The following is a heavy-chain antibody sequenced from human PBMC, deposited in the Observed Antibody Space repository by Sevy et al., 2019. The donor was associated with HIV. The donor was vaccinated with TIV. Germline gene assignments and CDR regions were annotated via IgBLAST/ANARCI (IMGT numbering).Heavy chain of an antibody. Sequence: GGSLRLSCAASGCTISKYWKGWVRQAPGKGLEWVANIKQDAGQKYYVDSVKGRFTISRDNAKNSLYLQMNSLRAEDTAVYFCARDDGNYYFHYWGQGTLVTVSS. V-gene: IGHV3-7*01. J-gene: IGHJ4*02. CDR1: GCTISKYW. CDR3: ARDDGNYYFHY. CDR2: IKQDAGQK. D-gene: IGHD1-7*01.